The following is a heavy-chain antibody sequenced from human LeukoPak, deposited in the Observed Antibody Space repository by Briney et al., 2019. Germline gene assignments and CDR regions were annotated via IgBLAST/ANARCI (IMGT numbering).Heavy chain of an antibody. Sequence: SVKVSCKASGGTFSSYAISWVRRAPGQGLEWMGGIIPIFGTANYAQKFQGRVTITADESTSTAYMELSSLRSEDTAVYYCARDPYGDYREGWFDPWGQGTLVTVSS. V-gene: IGHV1-69*13. CDR2: IIPIFGTA. D-gene: IGHD4-17*01. CDR1: GGTFSSYA. J-gene: IGHJ5*02. CDR3: ARDPYGDYREGWFDP.